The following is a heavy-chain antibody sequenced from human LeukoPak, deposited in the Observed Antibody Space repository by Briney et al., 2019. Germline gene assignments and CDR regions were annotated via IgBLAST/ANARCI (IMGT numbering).Heavy chain of an antibody. Sequence: SVKVSCKAPGGTFSSYAISWVRQAPGQGLEWMGGIIPIFGTANYAQKFQGRVTITADESTSTAYMELSSLRSEDTAVYYCARSRGYSYGPPDTKYYFDYWGQGTLVTVSS. D-gene: IGHD5-18*01. J-gene: IGHJ4*02. V-gene: IGHV1-69*13. CDR3: ARSRGYSYGPPDTKYYFDY. CDR1: GGTFSSYA. CDR2: IIPIFGTA.